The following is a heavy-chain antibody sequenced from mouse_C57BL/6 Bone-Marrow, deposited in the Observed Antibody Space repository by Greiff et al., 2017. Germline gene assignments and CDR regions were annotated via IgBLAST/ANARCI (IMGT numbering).Heavy chain of an antibody. CDR3: AREGGSYYGNYGRFAY. J-gene: IGHJ3*01. D-gene: IGHD2-1*01. CDR2: ISDGGSYT. Sequence: EVHLVESGGGLVKPGGSLKLSCAASGFTFSSYAMSWVRQTPEKRLEWVATISDGGSYTYYPDNVKGRFTISRDNAKNTLYLQMSHLKSEDTAMYYCAREGGSYYGNYGRFAYWGQGTLVTVSA. V-gene: IGHV5-4*01. CDR1: GFTFSSYA.